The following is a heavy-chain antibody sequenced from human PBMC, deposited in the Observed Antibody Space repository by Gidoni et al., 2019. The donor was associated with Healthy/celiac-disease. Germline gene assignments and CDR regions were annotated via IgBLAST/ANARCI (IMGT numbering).Heavy chain of an antibody. J-gene: IGHJ4*02. V-gene: IGHV3-64D*06. CDR3: VIDGCSSTSCYIGGGYYFDY. CDR2: ISSNGGST. Sequence: LREGLEYVSAISSNGGSTYYADSVKGRFTISRDNSKNTLYLQMSSLRAEDTAVYYCVIDGCSSTSCYIGGGYYFDYWGQGTLVTVSS. D-gene: IGHD2-2*02.